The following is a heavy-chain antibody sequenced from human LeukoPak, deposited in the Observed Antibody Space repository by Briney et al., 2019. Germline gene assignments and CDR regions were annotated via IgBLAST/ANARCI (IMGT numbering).Heavy chain of an antibody. CDR1: GGSISSYY. V-gene: IGHV4-4*07. J-gene: IGHJ4*02. Sequence: SETLSLTCTVSGGSISSYYWSWIRQPAGKGLEWIGRIYTSGNTNYNPSLKSRVSTSIDTSKNQFSLKLSSVTAADTAFYYCARSDLYGDYPPGNYWGQGALVAVSS. CDR3: ARSDLYGDYPPGNY. D-gene: IGHD4-17*01. CDR2: IYTSGNT.